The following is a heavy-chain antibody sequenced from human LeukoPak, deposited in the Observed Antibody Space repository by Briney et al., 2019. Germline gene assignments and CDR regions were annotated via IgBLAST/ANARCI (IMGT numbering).Heavy chain of an antibody. CDR2: INHSGST. D-gene: IGHD6-19*01. Sequence: SETLSLTCAVYGGSFSGYYWCWIRQPPGKGLEWIGEINHSGSTNYNPSLKSRVTISVDTSKNQFSLKLSSVTAADTAVYYCARDPGIAVAVNWFDPWGQGTLVTVSS. CDR3: ARDPGIAVAVNWFDP. V-gene: IGHV4-34*01. J-gene: IGHJ5*02. CDR1: GGSFSGYY.